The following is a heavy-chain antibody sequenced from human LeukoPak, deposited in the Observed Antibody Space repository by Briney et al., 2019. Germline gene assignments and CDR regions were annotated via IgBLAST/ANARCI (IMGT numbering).Heavy chain of an antibody. Sequence: GGSLRLSCAASGFTFSDYYMSWIRQAPGKGLEWVSYISSSGSTIYYADSVKGRFTISRDNAKNSLYLQMNSLRAEDTAVYYCARGSEVPAASSPFDYWGQGTLVTVSS. CDR2: ISSSGSTI. CDR1: GFTFSDYY. D-gene: IGHD2-2*01. J-gene: IGHJ4*02. V-gene: IGHV3-11*04. CDR3: ARGSEVPAASSPFDY.